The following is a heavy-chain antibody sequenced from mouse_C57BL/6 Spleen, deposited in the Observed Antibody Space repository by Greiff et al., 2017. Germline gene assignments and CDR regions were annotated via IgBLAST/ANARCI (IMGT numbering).Heavy chain of an antibody. J-gene: IGHJ2*01. CDR1: GYAFSSYW. Sequence: QVQLQQSGAELVKPGASVKISCKASGYAFSSYWMNWVKQRPGKGLEWIGQIYPGDGDTNSTGKFKGKATLTADKSTSTAYMQLSSLTSEDSAVYFCAKEGATVACDDWGQGTTLTVSS. CDR3: AKEGATVACDD. CDR2: IYPGDGDT. D-gene: IGHD1-1*01. V-gene: IGHV1-80*01.